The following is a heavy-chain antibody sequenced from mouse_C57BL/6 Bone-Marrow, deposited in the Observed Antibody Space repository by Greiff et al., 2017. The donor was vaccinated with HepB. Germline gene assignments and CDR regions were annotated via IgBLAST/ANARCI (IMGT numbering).Heavy chain of an antibody. CDR3: ARCYYYGSSYWYFDV. Sequence: EVKLMESGPGLAKPSQTLSLSCSVTGYSITSDYWNWIRKFPGNKLEYMGYISYSGSTYYNPSLKSRISISRDTSKNQYYLQLNSVTTEDTATYYCARCYYYGSSYWYFDVWGTGTTVTVSS. D-gene: IGHD1-1*01. V-gene: IGHV3-8*01. CDR2: ISYSGST. CDR1: GYSITSDY. J-gene: IGHJ1*03.